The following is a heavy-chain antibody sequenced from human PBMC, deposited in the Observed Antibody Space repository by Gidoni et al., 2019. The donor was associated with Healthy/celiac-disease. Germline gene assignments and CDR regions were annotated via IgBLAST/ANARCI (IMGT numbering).Heavy chain of an antibody. CDR1: GFTFSSYS. CDR3: ARDSSAVAYFDY. Sequence: EVQLVESGGGLVKPGGSLRLSCAASGFTFSSYSMNWVRQAPGKGLEWFSSISSSSSYIYYADSVKGRFTISRDNAKNSLYLQMNSLRAEDTAVYYCARDSSAVAYFDYWGQGTLVTVSS. V-gene: IGHV3-21*01. J-gene: IGHJ4*02. D-gene: IGHD2-21*01. CDR2: ISSSSSYI.